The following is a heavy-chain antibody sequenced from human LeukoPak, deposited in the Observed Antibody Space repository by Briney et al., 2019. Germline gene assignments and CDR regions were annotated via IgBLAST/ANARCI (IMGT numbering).Heavy chain of an antibody. D-gene: IGHD3-22*01. Sequence: GGSLRLSCAASGFTFSSYAMSWVRQAPGKGLEWVSAISGSGGSTYYADSVKGRFTISRDNSKNTLYLQMNSLRAEDTAVYYCAPQRGDSSGYLPYYYYGMDVWGQGTTVTVSS. V-gene: IGHV3-23*01. J-gene: IGHJ6*02. CDR1: GFTFSSYA. CDR3: APQRGDSSGYLPYYYYGMDV. CDR2: ISGSGGST.